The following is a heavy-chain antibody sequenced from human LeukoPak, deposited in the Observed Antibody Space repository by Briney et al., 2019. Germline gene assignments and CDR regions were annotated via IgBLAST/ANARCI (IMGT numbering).Heavy chain of an antibody. Sequence: PGGSLRLSCAASGFTFSSYSMNWVRQAPGKGLEWVSSISSSSGYIYYADSVKGRFTISRDNAKNSLYLQMNSLRAEDTAVYYCTIFGVVIIGYWGQGTLVTVSS. D-gene: IGHD3-3*01. J-gene: IGHJ4*02. CDR2: ISSSSGYI. CDR3: TIFGVVIIGY. CDR1: GFTFSSYS. V-gene: IGHV3-21*01.